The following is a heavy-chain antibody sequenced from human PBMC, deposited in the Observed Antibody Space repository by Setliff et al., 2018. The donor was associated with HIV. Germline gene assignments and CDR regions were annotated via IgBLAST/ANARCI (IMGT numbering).Heavy chain of an antibody. J-gene: IGHJ4*02. D-gene: IGHD6-19*01. CDR1: GGSISSYY. CDR2: VFYSGST. CDR3: ARHAPGIAVAGTIDY. Sequence: SCTVSGGSISSYYWSWIRQPPGKGLEWIGYVFYSGSTNYNPSLKSRVTISVDTSRNQFSLKLNSVTAADTAVYYCARHAPGIAVAGTIDYWGQGTLVTVSS. V-gene: IGHV4-59*08.